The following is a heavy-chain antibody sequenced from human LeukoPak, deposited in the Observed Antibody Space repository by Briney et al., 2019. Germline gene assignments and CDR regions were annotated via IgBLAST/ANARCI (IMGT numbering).Heavy chain of an antibody. J-gene: IGHJ3*02. CDR2: IFYSGST. CDR1: RGSISSYY. D-gene: IGHD2-2*01. V-gene: IGHV4-59*01. Sequence: SETLSLTCSVSRGSISSYYWSWVRQPPGKGLEWFGYIFYSGSTNYNPSLKSRVTISVGTSKKQLSLKLSSVTAADTAVYYCARGSGGPGAFDIWGQGTMVTVSS. CDR3: ARGSGGPGAFDI.